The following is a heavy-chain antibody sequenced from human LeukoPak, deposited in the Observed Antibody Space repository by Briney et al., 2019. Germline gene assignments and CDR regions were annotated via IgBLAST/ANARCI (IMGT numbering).Heavy chain of an antibody. Sequence: ASVKVSCKASGYTFTGYYMHWVRQAPGQGLEWMGWINPNSGGTNYAQKFQGRVTMTRDTSISTAYMELSRLRSDDTAVYYCARDYSSGWYGDWGVLGYMDVWGKGTTVTISS. J-gene: IGHJ6*03. CDR2: INPNSGGT. CDR1: GYTFTGYY. V-gene: IGHV1-2*02. CDR3: ARDYSSGWYGDWGVLGYMDV. D-gene: IGHD6-19*01.